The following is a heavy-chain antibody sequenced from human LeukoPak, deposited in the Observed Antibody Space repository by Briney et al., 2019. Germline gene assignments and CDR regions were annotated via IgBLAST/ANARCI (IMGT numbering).Heavy chain of an antibody. D-gene: IGHD2-15*01. CDR1: GGSFSGYY. V-gene: IGHV4-34*01. CDR2: INHSGTT. J-gene: IGHJ3*02. CDR3: ARVPRYCSGGSCYSNAFDI. Sequence: SETLSLTCAVYGGSFSGYYWSCIRQHPGNGLEWIGEINHSGTTTYNPSLKSRVTISVDTSKNQFSLKLSSVTAADTAVYYCARVPRYCSGGSCYSNAFDIWGQGTMVTVSS.